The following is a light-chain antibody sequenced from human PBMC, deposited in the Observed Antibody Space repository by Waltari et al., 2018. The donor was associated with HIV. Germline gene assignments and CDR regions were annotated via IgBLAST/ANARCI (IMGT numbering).Light chain of an antibody. CDR1: STDVGAYNY. V-gene: IGLV2-8*01. J-gene: IGLJ2*01. Sequence: QSALPQPPSASGSPGQSVTTSCTRPSTDVGAYNYVSWYQQHSGEAPKLIIYEVTKRPSGVPDRFSGSKSGNTASLTVSGLQAEDEADFYCSSYAGSTVIFGGGTKLTVL. CDR2: EVT. CDR3: SSYAGSTVI.